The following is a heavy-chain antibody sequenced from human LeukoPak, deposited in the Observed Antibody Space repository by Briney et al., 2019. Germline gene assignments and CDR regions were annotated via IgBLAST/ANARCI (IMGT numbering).Heavy chain of an antibody. Sequence: GGSLRLSCAASGFTFDDYAMLWVRQAPGKGLEWVSGISWDSGSIGYADSVKGRFTISRDNAKNSLYLEMNSLRAEDTALYYCAKAGRYYDSSGYQNWGQGTLVTVSS. D-gene: IGHD3-22*01. CDR1: GFTFDDYA. CDR3: AKAGRYYDSSGYQN. J-gene: IGHJ4*02. CDR2: ISWDSGSI. V-gene: IGHV3-9*01.